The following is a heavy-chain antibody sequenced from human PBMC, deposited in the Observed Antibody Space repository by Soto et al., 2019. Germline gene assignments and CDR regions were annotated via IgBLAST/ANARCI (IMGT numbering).Heavy chain of an antibody. CDR3: ASIAAAANWFDP. Sequence: QVQLVQSGAEVKKPGSSVKVSCKASGGTFSSYTISWVRQAPGQGLEWMGRIIPILGIANYAQKFQGRVTITADKSTSKAYMELSSLRSEDTAVYYCASIAAAANWFDPWGQGTLVTVSS. D-gene: IGHD6-13*01. V-gene: IGHV1-69*02. CDR1: GGTFSSYT. CDR2: IIPILGIA. J-gene: IGHJ5*02.